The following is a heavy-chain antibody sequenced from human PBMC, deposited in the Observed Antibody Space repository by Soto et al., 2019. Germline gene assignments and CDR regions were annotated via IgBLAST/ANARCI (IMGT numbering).Heavy chain of an antibody. Sequence: QVQLQESGPGLVKPSETLSLTCTVSGGSISSYYWSWIRQPPGKGLEWIGYIYYSGSTNSNPSLKSRVTISVDTSKTQFSRKLSSVTAADTAVYYCARTRYYYGMDVWGQGTTVTVSS. CDR1: GGSISSYY. J-gene: IGHJ6*02. CDR3: ARTRYYYGMDV. CDR2: IYYSGST. V-gene: IGHV4-59*01.